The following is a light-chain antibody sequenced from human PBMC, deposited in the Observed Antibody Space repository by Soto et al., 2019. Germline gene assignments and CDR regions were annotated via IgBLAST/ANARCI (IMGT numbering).Light chain of an antibody. J-gene: IGKJ3*01. CDR1: QSILYSSNNKNY. CDR3: QQYYISPFT. Sequence: DIVMTQSPDSLAVSLGERATINCKSSQSILYSSNNKNYLAWYQQKPGQPPNLLIYWASTRQSWVPDRFSGSGSGTDFTLTISSLQAEDVAVYYCQQYYISPFTFGPGTKVDIK. CDR2: WAS. V-gene: IGKV4-1*01.